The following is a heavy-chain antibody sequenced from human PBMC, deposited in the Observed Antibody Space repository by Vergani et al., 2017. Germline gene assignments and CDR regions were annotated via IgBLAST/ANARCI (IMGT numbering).Heavy chain of an antibody. D-gene: IGHD3-3*01. V-gene: IGHV3-33*01. J-gene: IGHJ5*02. CDR3: VRGGRGDHGDFWSRLGP. CDR1: GFRFSSYG. Sequence: QVQLVESGGGVVQPGRSLRLSCAASGFRFSSYGMNWVRQAPGKGLEWVAVIWYDGSNKYYADSVKGRFTISRDNSQNTVNLQMNSLRPDDTAVYYCVRGGRGDHGDFWSRLGPWGQGTLVTV. CDR2: IWYDGSNK.